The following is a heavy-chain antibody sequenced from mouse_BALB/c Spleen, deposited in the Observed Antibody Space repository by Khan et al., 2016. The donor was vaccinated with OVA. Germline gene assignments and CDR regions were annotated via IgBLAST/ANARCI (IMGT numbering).Heavy chain of an antibody. Sequence: QVRLQQSGAELVKPGASVKLSCKTSGYTFTSYWIQWVKQRPGQGLGWIGQIFPVTGTTYYNENFKGKATLTVDTSSSTAYLQLSSLTAEDSAVYFCARGYFGNYEFAYWGQGTLVTVSP. V-gene: IGHV1S132*01. D-gene: IGHD2-1*01. J-gene: IGHJ3*01. CDR3: ARGYFGNYEFAY. CDR2: IFPVTGTT. CDR1: GYTFTSYW.